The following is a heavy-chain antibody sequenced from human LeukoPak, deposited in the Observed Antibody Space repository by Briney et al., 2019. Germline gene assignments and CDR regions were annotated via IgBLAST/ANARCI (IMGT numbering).Heavy chain of an antibody. CDR3: ARVSSAAGTGLYAFDI. V-gene: IGHV1-69*04. D-gene: IGHD6-13*01. CDR1: GYTFTSYG. J-gene: IGHJ3*02. CDR2: IIPILGIA. Sequence: ASVKVSCKASGYTFTSYGISWVRQAPGQGLEWMGRIIPILGIANYAQKFQGRVTITADKSTSTAYMELSSLRSEDTAVYYCARVSSAAGTGLYAFDIWGQGTMVTVSS.